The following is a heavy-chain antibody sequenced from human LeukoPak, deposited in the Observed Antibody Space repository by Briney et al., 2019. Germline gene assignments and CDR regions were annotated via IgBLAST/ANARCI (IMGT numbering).Heavy chain of an antibody. D-gene: IGHD6-13*01. CDR3: AKDEGIAAAGIGTDAFDI. V-gene: IGHV3-9*03. J-gene: IGHJ3*02. Sequence: PGGSLRLSCAASGFTFDDYAMHWVRQAPGKGLEWVSGISWNSGSIGYADSVKGRFTISRDNAKNSLYLQMNSLRAEDMALYYCAKDEGIAAAGIGTDAFDIWGQGTMVTVSS. CDR1: GFTFDDYA. CDR2: ISWNSGSI.